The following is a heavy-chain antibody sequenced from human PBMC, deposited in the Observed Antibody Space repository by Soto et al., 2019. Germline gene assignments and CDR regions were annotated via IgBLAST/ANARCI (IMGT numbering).Heavy chain of an antibody. J-gene: IGHJ5*02. CDR1: GGSISSSSYY. D-gene: IGHD3-22*01. CDR2: IYYSGST. CDR3: ARTSSGYYFDHNWFDP. Sequence: SETLFLTCTVSGGSISSSSYYWGWIRQHPGKGLEWIGYIYYSGSTYYNPSLKSRVTISVDTSKNQFSLKLSSVTAADTAVYYCARTSSGYYFDHNWFDPWGQGTLVTVSS. V-gene: IGHV4-31*03.